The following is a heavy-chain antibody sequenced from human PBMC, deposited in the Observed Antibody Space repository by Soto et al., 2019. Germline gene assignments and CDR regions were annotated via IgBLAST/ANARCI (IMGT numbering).Heavy chain of an antibody. J-gene: IGHJ6*02. Sequence: GGSLRLSCAASGFTFDDYTMHWVRQAPGKGLEWVSLISWDGGSTYYADSVKGRFTISRDNSKNSLYLQMNSLRTEDTALYYCAKDISHDYGGNYYYYGMDVWGQGTTGTVSS. CDR1: GFTFDDYT. D-gene: IGHD4-17*01. V-gene: IGHV3-43*01. CDR3: AKDISHDYGGNYYYYGMDV. CDR2: ISWDGGST.